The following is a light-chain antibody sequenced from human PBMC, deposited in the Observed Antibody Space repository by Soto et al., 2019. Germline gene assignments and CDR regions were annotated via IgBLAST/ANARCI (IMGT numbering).Light chain of an antibody. CDR2: GAS. J-gene: IGKJ1*01. CDR1: QSVNSNY. V-gene: IGKV3-20*01. Sequence: EIVLTQSPGTLSLSPGERATLSCRASQSVNSNYLAWYQQKPGQGPRVLMYGASSRATGVPDRFSGSRSGTDFTLTISRLEPEDFAVYYGQQYDNSPRTFGQGTKVEIK. CDR3: QQYDNSPRT.